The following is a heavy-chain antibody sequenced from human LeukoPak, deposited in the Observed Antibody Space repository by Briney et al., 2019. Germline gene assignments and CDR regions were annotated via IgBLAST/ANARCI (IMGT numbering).Heavy chain of an antibody. CDR1: GYTFTSYD. D-gene: IGHD6-19*01. CDR3: ARVRSSGFDY. Sequence: GASEKVSCKASGYTFTSYDINWVRQATGQGLEWMGWISAYNGNTNYAQKLQGRVTMTTDTSTSTAYMELRSLRSDDTAVYYCARVRSSGFDYWGQGTLVTVSS. J-gene: IGHJ4*02. CDR2: ISAYNGNT. V-gene: IGHV1-18*01.